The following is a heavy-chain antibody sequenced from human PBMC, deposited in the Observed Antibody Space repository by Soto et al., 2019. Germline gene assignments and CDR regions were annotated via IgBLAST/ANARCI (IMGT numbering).Heavy chain of an antibody. CDR1: GGTFSSYT. D-gene: IGHD2-15*01. Sequence: SVKVSCKASGGTFSSYTISWVRQAPGQGLEWMGRIIPILGIANYAQKFQGRVTITADKSTSTAYMELSSLRSEDTAVYYCARGKWDIVVVVAAPDPFDIWGQRTMVTVSS. J-gene: IGHJ3*02. CDR3: ARGKWDIVVVVAAPDPFDI. CDR2: IIPILGIA. V-gene: IGHV1-69*02.